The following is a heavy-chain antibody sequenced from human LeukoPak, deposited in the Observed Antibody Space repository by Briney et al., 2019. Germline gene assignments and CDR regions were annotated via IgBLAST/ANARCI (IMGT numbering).Heavy chain of an antibody. V-gene: IGHV4-61*02. CDR3: ARGIVGAKGDY. J-gene: IGHJ4*02. D-gene: IGHD1-26*01. CDR1: GGSISSGRYY. CDR2: IYTTGNT. Sequence: SETLSLTCTVSGGSISSGRYYWSWIRQPAGKGLEWIGRIYTTGNTYYNPSLKSRVTTSVDTSKNQFSLKLSSVTAADTAVYYCARGIVGAKGDYWGQGTLVTVSS.